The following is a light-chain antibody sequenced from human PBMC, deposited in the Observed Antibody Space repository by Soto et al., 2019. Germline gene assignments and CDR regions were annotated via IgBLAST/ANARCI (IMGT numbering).Light chain of an antibody. V-gene: IGKV1-5*03. Sequence: DIQMTQSPSTLSASVGYRVTITCRASQSISSWLAWYQQKPGKAPKLLIYKASSLESGVPSRFSGSGSGTEFTLTISSLQPDDFATYYCQQYNSYWTFGQGTTVDI. CDR1: QSISSW. CDR3: QQYNSYWT. CDR2: KAS. J-gene: IGKJ1*01.